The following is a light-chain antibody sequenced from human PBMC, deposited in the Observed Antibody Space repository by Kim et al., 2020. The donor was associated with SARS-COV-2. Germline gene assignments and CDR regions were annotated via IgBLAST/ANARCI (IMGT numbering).Light chain of an antibody. Sequence: PGERDTLSCTASQSVSSSYLAWYQQKPGQAPRLLIYGASSRATGIPDRFSGSGSGTDFTLTISRLEPEDFAVYYCQQYGSSPPWTFGQGTKVDIK. CDR3: QQYGSSPPWT. CDR2: GAS. CDR1: QSVSSSY. V-gene: IGKV3-20*01. J-gene: IGKJ1*01.